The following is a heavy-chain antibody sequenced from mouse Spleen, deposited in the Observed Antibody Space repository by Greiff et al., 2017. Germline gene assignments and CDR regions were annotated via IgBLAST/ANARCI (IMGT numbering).Heavy chain of an antibody. CDR3: ARGGNYDAMDY. CDR1: GFTFSSFG. D-gene: IGHD2-1*01. Sequence: EVKLMESGGGLVQPGGSRKLSCAASGFTFSSFGMHWVRQAPEKGLEWVAYISSGSSTIYYADTVKGRFTISRDNPKNTLFLQMTSLRSEDTAMYYCARGGNYDAMDYWGQGTSVTVSS. J-gene: IGHJ4*01. CDR2: ISSGSSTI. V-gene: IGHV5-17*02.